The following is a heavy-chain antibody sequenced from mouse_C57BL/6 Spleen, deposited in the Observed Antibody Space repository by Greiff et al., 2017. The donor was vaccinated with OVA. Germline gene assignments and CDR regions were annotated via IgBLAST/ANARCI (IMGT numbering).Heavy chain of an antibody. D-gene: IGHD2-4*01. CDR3: ARTPYDYDGDYYARDY. J-gene: IGHJ4*01. Sequence: QVQLQQPGAELVRPGSSVKLSCKASGYTFTSYWMDWVKQRPGQGLEWIGNIYPSDSETNYNQKFKDKATLTVDKSYSPAYMQLNSLTSEDSAVYFCARTPYDYDGDYYARDYWGQGTSVTVSS. CDR1: GYTFTSYW. CDR2: IYPSDSET. V-gene: IGHV1-61*01.